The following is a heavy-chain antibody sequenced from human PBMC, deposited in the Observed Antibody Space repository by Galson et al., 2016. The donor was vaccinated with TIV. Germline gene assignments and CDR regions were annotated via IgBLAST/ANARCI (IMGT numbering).Heavy chain of an antibody. D-gene: IGHD2-15*01. CDR3: AKFRTWDILGHFDY. Sequence: SLRLSCAASGFAFSGYAMSWVRQAPGKGLEWVSSIGGIGVNTYYADSVKGRFTISRDNSKNTLYLQMNSLRVEDTAVYYCAKFRTWDILGHFDYWSQGILVPVSS. J-gene: IGHJ4*02. CDR1: GFAFSGYA. CDR2: IGGIGVNT. V-gene: IGHV3-23*01.